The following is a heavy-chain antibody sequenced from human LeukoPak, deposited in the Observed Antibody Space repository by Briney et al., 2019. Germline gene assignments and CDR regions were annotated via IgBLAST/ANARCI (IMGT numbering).Heavy chain of an antibody. D-gene: IGHD6-6*01. V-gene: IGHV3-21*01. CDR2: ISSSSSYI. Sequence: GGSLRLSCAASGFTFSSYSMNWVRPAPGKGLEWVSSISSSSSYIYYADSVKGRFTISRDNAKNSLYLQMNSLRAEDTAVYYCARVQGGSSFYYYGMDVWGQGTTVTVSS. J-gene: IGHJ6*02. CDR3: ARVQGGSSFYYYGMDV. CDR1: GFTFSSYS.